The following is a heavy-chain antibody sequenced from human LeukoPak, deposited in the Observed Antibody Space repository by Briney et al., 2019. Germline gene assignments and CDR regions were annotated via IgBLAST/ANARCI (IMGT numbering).Heavy chain of an antibody. CDR3: ARSAAGTYY. J-gene: IGHJ4*02. Sequence: GGSETLLCVASGFTFSRYSMNCVRHAPGKGLEWVSSISSSNNYKYYTDSVKVRFTISRDNAKNSLYLQMNSLRAEDTAVYYCARSAAGTYYWGQGTLVTVSS. CDR1: GFTFSRYS. V-gene: IGHV3-21*01. CDR2: ISSSNNYK. D-gene: IGHD1-1*01.